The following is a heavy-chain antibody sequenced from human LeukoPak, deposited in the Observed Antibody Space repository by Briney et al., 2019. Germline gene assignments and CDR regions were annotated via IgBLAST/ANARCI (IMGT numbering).Heavy chain of an antibody. CDR3: GRDIFRGPVDY. Sequence: PGGSLRLSCAASGFTFSSYWMHWVRQAPGKGLVWVSRINSDGSSTSYADSVEGRFTISRDNAKNTLYLQMNSLRAEDTAVYYCGRDIFRGPVDYWGQGTLVTVSS. V-gene: IGHV3-74*01. J-gene: IGHJ4*02. D-gene: IGHD3-9*01. CDR1: GFTFSSYW. CDR2: INSDGSST.